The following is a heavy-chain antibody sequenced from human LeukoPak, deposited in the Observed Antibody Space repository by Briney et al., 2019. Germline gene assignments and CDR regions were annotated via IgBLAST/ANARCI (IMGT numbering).Heavy chain of an antibody. Sequence: AGGSLRLSCATSGFIFDNSGMHWVRQAPGRGLQWVSNFIWNSNDTAYADSVKGRFTISRDNAKNSLYLQMNSLRTEDTALYYCTSSGSYYVFDSWGQGTLVTVSS. CDR2: FIWNSNDT. V-gene: IGHV3-9*01. CDR1: GFIFDNSG. CDR3: TSSGSYYVFDS. J-gene: IGHJ4*02. D-gene: IGHD1-26*01.